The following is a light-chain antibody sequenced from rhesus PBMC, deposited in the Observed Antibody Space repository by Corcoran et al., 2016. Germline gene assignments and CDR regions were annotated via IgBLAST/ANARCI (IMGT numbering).Light chain of an antibody. CDR1: QGISSW. J-gene: IGKJ2*01. V-gene: IGKV1-18*01. CDR3: QQGYNTPSS. CDR2: AAS. Sequence: DIQMTQSPSSLSASVGDKVTITCRASQGISSWLAWYQRKPGKAPRLLIYAASSLQSGVPSRFSGSGAGTDYTLTISSLQPEDFATYYCQQGYNTPSSCGQGTKVEIK.